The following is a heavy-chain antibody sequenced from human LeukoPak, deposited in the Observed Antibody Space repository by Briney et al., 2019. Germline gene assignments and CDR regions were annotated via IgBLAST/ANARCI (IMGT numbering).Heavy chain of an antibody. D-gene: IGHD3-10*01. J-gene: IGHJ3*02. CDR1: GFTFSDYY. Sequence: GGSLRLSCAASGFTFSDYYMSWIRQAPGKGLEWVSYISSSGSTIYYADSVKGRFTISRDNAKNSLYLQMNSLRAEDTAVYYCAKDRRFGANDAFDIWGQGTMVTVSS. V-gene: IGHV3-11*04. CDR3: AKDRRFGANDAFDI. CDR2: ISSSGSTI.